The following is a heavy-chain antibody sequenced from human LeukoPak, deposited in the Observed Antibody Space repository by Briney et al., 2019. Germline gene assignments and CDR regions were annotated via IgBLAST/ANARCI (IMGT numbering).Heavy chain of an antibody. CDR3: APAAWLVYEDESGYFDY. J-gene: IGHJ4*02. CDR2: IYYSGST. Sequence: SETLSLTCTVSGGSISSSSYYWGWIRQPPGKGLEWIGSIYYSGSTYYNPSLKSRVTISVDTSKNQFSLKLSSVTAADTAVYYCAPAAWLVYEDESGYFDYWGQGTLVTVSS. D-gene: IGHD6-19*01. CDR1: GGSISSSSYY. V-gene: IGHV4-39*07.